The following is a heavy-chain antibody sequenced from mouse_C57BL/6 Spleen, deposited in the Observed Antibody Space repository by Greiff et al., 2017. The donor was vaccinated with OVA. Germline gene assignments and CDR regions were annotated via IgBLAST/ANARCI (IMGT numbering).Heavy chain of an antibody. Sequence: QVQLQQSGPELVKPGASVKISCKASGYTFTDYYINWVKQRPGQGLEWIGWFFPGSGSTYYNEKFKGKATLTVDKSSSTAYMLLSSLTSEDSAVYFCAREGGYYGSSYPLFDYWGQGTTLTVSS. J-gene: IGHJ2*01. CDR2: FFPGSGST. D-gene: IGHD1-1*01. CDR1: GYTFTDYY. V-gene: IGHV1-75*01. CDR3: AREGGYYGSSYPLFDY.